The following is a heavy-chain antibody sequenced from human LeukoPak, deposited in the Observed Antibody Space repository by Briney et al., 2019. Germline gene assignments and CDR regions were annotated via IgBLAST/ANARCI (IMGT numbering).Heavy chain of an antibody. CDR1: GYTLTELS. J-gene: IGHJ3*02. Sequence: ASVKVSCKVSGYTLTELSMHWVRQAPGKGLEWMGGFDPEDGETIYAQKFQGRVTMTEDTSTDTAYMELSSLRSEDTAVYYCATGRGDFWSGYYTKEPNAFDIWGQGTTVTVSS. D-gene: IGHD3-3*01. CDR3: ATGRGDFWSGYYTKEPNAFDI. CDR2: FDPEDGET. V-gene: IGHV1-24*01.